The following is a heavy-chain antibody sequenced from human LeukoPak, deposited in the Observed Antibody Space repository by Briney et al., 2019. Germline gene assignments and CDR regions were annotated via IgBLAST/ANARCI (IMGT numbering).Heavy chain of an antibody. Sequence: PGGSLRLSCAASGFTFRLFGMHWVRQAPGKGLEWVAVISNDGSDKYYADSVKGRFTISRDNSKSSLYLQMNSLRTEDTAVYYCARRWYFDLWGRGTLVTVSS. V-gene: IGHV3-30*19. CDR1: GFTFRLFG. CDR2: ISNDGSDK. CDR3: ARRWYFDL. J-gene: IGHJ2*01.